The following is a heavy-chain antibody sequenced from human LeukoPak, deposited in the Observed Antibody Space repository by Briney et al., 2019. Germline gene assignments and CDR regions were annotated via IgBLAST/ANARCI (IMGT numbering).Heavy chain of an antibody. Sequence: SETLSLTCTVSGGSISSYFWSWIRQPPGKGLEWIGYIYYRGSTNYNPSLKSRVTISVDTSKNQFSLKLSSVTAADTAVYYCARDWGSSGGLGVGYWGQGTLVTVSS. D-gene: IGHD6-19*01. J-gene: IGHJ4*02. CDR3: ARDWGSSGGLGVGY. CDR1: GGSISSYF. V-gene: IGHV4-59*01. CDR2: IYYRGST.